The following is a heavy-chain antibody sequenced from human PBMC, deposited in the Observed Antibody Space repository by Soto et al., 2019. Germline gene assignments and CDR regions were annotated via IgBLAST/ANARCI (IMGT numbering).Heavy chain of an antibody. CDR1: GGSISSGDYY. V-gene: IGHV4-39*02. Sequence: SETLSLTCTVSGGSISSGDYYWGRIRQPPGKGLEWIGNIYYGGNTYYSPSLKSRVTISVDTSKNHFSLNLNSVAAADTAVYYCARTPYSGTTAYTRAFDIWGQGTMVTVSS. CDR3: ARTPYSGTTAYTRAFDI. CDR2: IYYGGNT. D-gene: IGHD1-26*01. J-gene: IGHJ3*02.